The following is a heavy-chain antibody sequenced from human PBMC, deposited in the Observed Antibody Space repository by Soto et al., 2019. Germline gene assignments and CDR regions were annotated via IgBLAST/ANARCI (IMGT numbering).Heavy chain of an antibody. J-gene: IGHJ4*02. V-gene: IGHV3-23*01. Sequence: VQLLESGGGLVQPGGSLRLSCAASGFSFSRHAMSWVRQAPGKGLEWVSGISSSGDDTYYADSAKGRFTISRDNSKNTLYLQMNSQRAEDTALYYCAKDKLAIRGVNYFDSWGQGTLVTVS. CDR3: AKDKLAIRGVNYFDS. CDR2: ISSSGDDT. D-gene: IGHD3-10*01. CDR1: GFSFSRHA.